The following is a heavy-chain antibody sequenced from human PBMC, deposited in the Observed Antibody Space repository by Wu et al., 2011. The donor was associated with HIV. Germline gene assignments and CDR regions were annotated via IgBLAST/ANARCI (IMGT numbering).Heavy chain of an antibody. CDR1: GGTFRKYA. V-gene: IGHV1-69*12. D-gene: IGHD3-10*01. Sequence: QVQLVQSGAEVKKPGSSVKISCKSSGGTFRKYATNWVRQAPGQGLEWLGEIIPMYDRKKXVQERVTITADESSSTTYIEINSLTSEDTAVYYCTTLLSYWGQGPWS. J-gene: IGHJ1*01. CDR2: IIPMYDRK. CDR3: TTLLSY.